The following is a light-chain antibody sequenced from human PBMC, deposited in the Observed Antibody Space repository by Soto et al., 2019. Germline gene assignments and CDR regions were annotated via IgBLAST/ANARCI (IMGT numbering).Light chain of an antibody. CDR1: QSVSSS. CDR3: QQYNDWPPLT. J-gene: IGKJ4*01. V-gene: IGKV3-15*01. Sequence: EVVMTQSPATLSVSPGERATLSCRASQSVSSSLAWYQQKPGQAPRLLIYGASTRAPGIPARFSGSGSGTEFTLTISSLQSEDLGVYYCQQYNDWPPLTFGGGTKVEIK. CDR2: GAS.